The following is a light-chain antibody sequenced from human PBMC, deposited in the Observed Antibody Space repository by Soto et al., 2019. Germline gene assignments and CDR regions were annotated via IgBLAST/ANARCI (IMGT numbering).Light chain of an antibody. CDR2: GAS. V-gene: IGKV1-6*01. J-gene: IGKJ1*01. Sequence: AIPMPQSPSTLSAAVGDRVPPSCRASQGIGNALGWYPQKPGKPPKVLIYGASNLQSGVPPRFSGSGSGTDVTLAISSLQPEEASTDYGLQEINYPWTVGQGTKVDIK. CDR3: LQEINYPWT. CDR1: QGIGNA.